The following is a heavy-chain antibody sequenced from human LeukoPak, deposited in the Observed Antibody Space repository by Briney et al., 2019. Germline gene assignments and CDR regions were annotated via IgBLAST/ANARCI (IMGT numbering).Heavy chain of an antibody. V-gene: IGHV3-21*01. Sequence: GGSLTLSRAASGFTFSSYSMNWVRPAPGKELEWVSSISSSSSYIYYADSVKGRFTISRDNARNSLYLQMNSLRAEDTAVYYCASLSTGYSSGWYNNFDYWGQGTLVTVSS. CDR2: ISSSSSYI. J-gene: IGHJ4*02. D-gene: IGHD6-19*01. CDR3: ASLSTGYSSGWYNNFDY. CDR1: GFTFSSYS.